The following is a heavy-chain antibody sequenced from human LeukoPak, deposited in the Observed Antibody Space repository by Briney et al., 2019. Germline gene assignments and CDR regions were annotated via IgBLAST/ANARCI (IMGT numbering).Heavy chain of an antibody. CDR3: ARDPADGAYYYDSSGYYSWFDP. J-gene: IGHJ5*02. V-gene: IGHV1-46*01. D-gene: IGHD3-22*01. CDR2: INPSGGST. CDR1: GYTFTSYG. Sequence: ASVKVSCKASGYTFTSYGISWVRQAPGQGLEWMGIINPSGGSTSYAQKFQGRVTMTRDTSTSTVYMELSSLRSEDTAVYYCARDPADGAYYYDSSGYYSWFDPWGQGTLVTVSS.